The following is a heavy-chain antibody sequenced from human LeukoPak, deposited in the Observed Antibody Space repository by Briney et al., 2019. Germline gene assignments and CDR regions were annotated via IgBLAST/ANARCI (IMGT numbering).Heavy chain of an antibody. D-gene: IGHD4-17*01. CDR2: ISAYNGNT. CDR3: ARVGGYGDYGRAFDI. J-gene: IGHJ3*02. V-gene: IGHV1-18*01. Sequence: ASVKVSCKASGYTFTSYGISWVRQAPGQGLEWMGWISAYNGNTNYAQKLQGRVTMTTDTSTSTAYMELSSLRSEDTAVYYCARVGGYGDYGRAFDIWGQGTMVTVSS. CDR1: GYTFTSYG.